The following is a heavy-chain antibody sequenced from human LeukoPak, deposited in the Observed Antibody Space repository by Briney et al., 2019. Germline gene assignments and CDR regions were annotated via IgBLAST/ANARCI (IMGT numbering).Heavy chain of an antibody. D-gene: IGHD5-12*01. CDR1: GGSFSGYY. V-gene: IGHV4-34*01. J-gene: IGHJ4*02. CDR3: ARVATVIFDY. Sequence: PSETLSLTCAVYGGSFSGYYWSWIRQPPGKGLEWIGEVNHSGSTNYNPSLKSRVTISVDTSKNQFSLKLSSVTAADTAVYYCARVATVIFDYWGQGTLVTVSS. CDR2: VNHSGST.